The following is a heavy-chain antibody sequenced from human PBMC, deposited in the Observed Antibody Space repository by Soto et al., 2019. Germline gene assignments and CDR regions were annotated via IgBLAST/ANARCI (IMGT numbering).Heavy chain of an antibody. CDR3: ARATRRGYDILTGGEVDYYYYMDV. Sequence: ASVKVSCKASGYTFTGYYMHWVRQAPGQGLEWMGWINPNSGGTNYAQKFQGWVTMTRDTSISTAYMELSRLRSDDTAVYYCARATRRGYDILTGGEVDYYYYMDVWGKGTTVTVSS. CDR2: INPNSGGT. D-gene: IGHD3-9*01. J-gene: IGHJ6*03. CDR1: GYTFTGYY. V-gene: IGHV1-2*04.